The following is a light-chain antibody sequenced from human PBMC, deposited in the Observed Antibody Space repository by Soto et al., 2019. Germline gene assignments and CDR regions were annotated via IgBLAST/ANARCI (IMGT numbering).Light chain of an antibody. CDR1: QSVSSH. CDR3: QHYNDWPS. Sequence: EIVLTQSPATLSLSPGERATLSCRASQSVSSHLAWYQHRPGQAPRLLIYDASTRATGIPARFSGSGSGTEFTLTISRLQSEDFAVYYCQHYNDWPSFGLGTKVDIK. CDR2: DAS. J-gene: IGKJ1*01. V-gene: IGKV3-15*01.